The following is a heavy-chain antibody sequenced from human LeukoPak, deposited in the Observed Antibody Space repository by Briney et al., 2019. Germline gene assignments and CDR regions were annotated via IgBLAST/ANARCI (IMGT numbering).Heavy chain of an antibody. D-gene: IGHD6-6*01. CDR2: IYNSGST. J-gene: IGHJ4*02. Sequence: PSETLSLTCTVSGGSVSSGSYYWSWIRQPPGKGLEWIGYIYNSGSTNYNPSLKSRVTISVDTSKSQFSLKLSSVTAADTAVYYCARDDASSSSFDYWGQGTLVTVSS. CDR3: ARDDASSSSFDY. V-gene: IGHV4-61*01. CDR1: GGSVSSGSYY.